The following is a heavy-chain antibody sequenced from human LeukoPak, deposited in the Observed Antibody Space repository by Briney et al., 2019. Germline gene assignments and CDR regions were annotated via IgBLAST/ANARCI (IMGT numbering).Heavy chain of an antibody. CDR3: ARGYYGSGSPYYFDY. J-gene: IGHJ4*02. CDR1: GGSISSYY. CDR2: IYYSGST. Sequence: SETLSLTCTVSGGSISSYYWSWIRQPPGKGLEWIGYIYYSGSTNYNPSLKSRVTISVDTSKNQFSLKLSSVTAADTAVYYCARGYYGSGSPYYFDYWGQGTLVTVSS. V-gene: IGHV4-59*08. D-gene: IGHD3-10*01.